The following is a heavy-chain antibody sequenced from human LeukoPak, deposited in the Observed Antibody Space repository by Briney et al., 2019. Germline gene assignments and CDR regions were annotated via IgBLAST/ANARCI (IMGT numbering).Heavy chain of an antibody. V-gene: IGHV1-8*03. Sequence: ASVKVSCKASGGTFSSYAINWVRQATGQGLEWMGWMNPNSGNTGYAQKFQGRVTITRNTSISTAYMELSSLRSEDTAVYYCARGGVMVRGVINYYYYMDVWGKGTTVTVSS. CDR2: MNPNSGNT. CDR3: ARGGVMVRGVINYYYYMDV. CDR1: GGTFSSYA. J-gene: IGHJ6*03. D-gene: IGHD3-10*01.